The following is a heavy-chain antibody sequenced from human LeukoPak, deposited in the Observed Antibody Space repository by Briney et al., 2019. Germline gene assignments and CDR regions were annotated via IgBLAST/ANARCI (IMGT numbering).Heavy chain of an antibody. CDR1: GFTFSGYA. J-gene: IGHJ3*02. Sequence: GGSLRLSCSASGFTFSGYAMHWVRQAPGKGLEHVSAISSHGGSTYYAKSVKGRFTISRDNSKNTLYLQMGSLRPEDMAVYYCARPLGRYGTDGSCWGTFDIWGQGTMVTVSS. D-gene: IGHD2-15*01. CDR3: ARPLGRYGTDGSCWGTFDI. CDR2: ISSHGGST. V-gene: IGHV3-64*01.